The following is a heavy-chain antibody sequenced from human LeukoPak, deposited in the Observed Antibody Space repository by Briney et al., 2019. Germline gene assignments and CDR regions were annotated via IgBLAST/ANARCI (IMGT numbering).Heavy chain of an antibody. Sequence: PSETLSLTCAVSGGSFTGSFSTYYWSWIRQPPGKGLEWIGEINHSGSTTHNPSLKSRVTISIDTSKNHFSLKLSPVTAADTAMYYCARNGWYSVDYWGQGTQVIVSS. J-gene: IGHJ4*02. V-gene: IGHV4-34*01. D-gene: IGHD6-19*01. CDR2: INHSGST. CDR3: ARNGWYSVDY. CDR1: GGSFTGSFSTYY.